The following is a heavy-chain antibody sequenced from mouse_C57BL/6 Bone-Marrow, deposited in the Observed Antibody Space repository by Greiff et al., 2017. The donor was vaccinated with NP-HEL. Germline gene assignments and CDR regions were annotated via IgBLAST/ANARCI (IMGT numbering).Heavy chain of an antibody. CDR2: IYPGSGST. V-gene: IGHV1-55*01. Sequence: QVQLQQPGAELVKPGASVKMSCKASGYTFTSYWITWVKQRPGQGLEWIGDIYPGSGSTNYNEKFKSKATLTVDTSSSTAYMQLSSLTSEDSAVYYCARRGAYGNYWCAYWGQGTLVTVSA. D-gene: IGHD2-1*01. CDR1: GYTFTSYW. J-gene: IGHJ3*01. CDR3: ARRGAYGNYWCAY.